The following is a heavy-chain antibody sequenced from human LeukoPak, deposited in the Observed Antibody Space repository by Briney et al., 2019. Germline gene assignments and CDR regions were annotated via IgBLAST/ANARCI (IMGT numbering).Heavy chain of an antibody. CDR2: IKQDGSEK. Sequence: GGSLRLSCAASGFTFSSYWMTWVRQAPGKGLEWVANIKQDGSEKYYVDSVKGRFTISRDNAKNSLYLQINSLRDEDTAVYYCARWGGTGSLYSWGQGTLVTVSS. J-gene: IGHJ4*02. V-gene: IGHV3-7*04. CDR1: GFTFSSYW. CDR3: ARWGGTGSLYS. D-gene: IGHD1-1*01.